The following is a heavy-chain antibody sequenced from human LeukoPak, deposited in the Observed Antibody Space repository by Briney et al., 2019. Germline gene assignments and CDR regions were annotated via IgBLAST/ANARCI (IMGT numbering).Heavy chain of an antibody. D-gene: IGHD1-26*01. Sequence: PGGSLRLSCAASGFTFSSYSMNWVRQAPGKGLEWVSYISSSSSTIYYADSVRGRFTISRDNAKNSLYLQMNSLRAEDTALYYCAKAHREGDWFDPWGQGTLVTVSS. J-gene: IGHJ5*02. V-gene: IGHV3-48*04. CDR2: ISSSSSTI. CDR3: AKAHREGDWFDP. CDR1: GFTFSSYS.